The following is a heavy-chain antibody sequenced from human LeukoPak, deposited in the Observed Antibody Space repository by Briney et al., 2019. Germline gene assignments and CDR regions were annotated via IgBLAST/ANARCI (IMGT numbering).Heavy chain of an antibody. J-gene: IGHJ4*02. CDR2: ISSSSSYI. V-gene: IGHV3-21*01. D-gene: IGHD4-11*01. Sequence: GGSLRLSCAASGFTFSSYSMNWVRQAPGKGLEWVSSISSSSSYIYYADSVKGGFTISRDNAKNSLYLQMNSLIAEDTAVYYCARGGMTTLDYWGQGTLVTVSS. CDR1: GFTFSSYS. CDR3: ARGGMTTLDY.